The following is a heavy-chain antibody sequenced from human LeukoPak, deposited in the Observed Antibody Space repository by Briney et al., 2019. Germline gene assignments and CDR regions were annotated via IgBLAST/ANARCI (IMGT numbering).Heavy chain of an antibody. D-gene: IGHD1-14*01. J-gene: IGHJ6*03. CDR2: INHSGST. V-gene: IGHV4-34*01. CDR1: GGSFSGYY. CDR3: ARDRREHYYYYYMDV. Sequence: PSETLSLTCAVYGGSFSGYYWSWIRRPPGKGLEWIGEINHSGSTNYNPSLKSRVTISVDTSKSQFSLKLSSVTAADTGVYYCARDRREHYYYYYMDVWGKGTTVTVSS.